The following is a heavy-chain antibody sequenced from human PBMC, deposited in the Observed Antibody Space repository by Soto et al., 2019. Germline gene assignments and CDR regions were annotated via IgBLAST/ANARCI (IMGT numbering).Heavy chain of an antibody. CDR2: IYSGGST. CDR3: ARANSLNTLVDY. D-gene: IGHD1-7*01. J-gene: IGHJ4*02. CDR1: GFTVSSNY. Sequence: GGSLRLSCAASGFTVSSNYMSWVRQAPGKGLEWVSVIYSGGSTYYADSVKGRFTISRDNSKNTLYLQMNSLRAEDTAVYYCARANSLNTLVDYWGQGTLVTVSS. V-gene: IGHV3-66*01.